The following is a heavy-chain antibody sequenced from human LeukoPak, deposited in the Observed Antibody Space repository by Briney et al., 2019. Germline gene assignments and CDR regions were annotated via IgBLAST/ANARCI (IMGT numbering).Heavy chain of an antibody. CDR3: AKDRRYCSSTSCYRDFDY. D-gene: IGHD2-2*01. Sequence: GGSLRLSCAASGFTFSSYAMSWVRQAPGKGLEWVSAISGSGGSTYYAAPVKGRFTISRDNSKNTLYLQMNSLRAEDTAVYYCAKDRRYCSSTSCYRDFDYWGQGTLVTVSS. CDR2: ISGSGGST. V-gene: IGHV3-23*01. CDR1: GFTFSSYA. J-gene: IGHJ4*02.